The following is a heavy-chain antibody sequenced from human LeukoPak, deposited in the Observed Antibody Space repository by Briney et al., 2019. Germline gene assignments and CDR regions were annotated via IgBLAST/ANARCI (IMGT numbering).Heavy chain of an antibody. CDR3: ARPKRWLVRSAFDI. CDR1: GGSFSGYY. J-gene: IGHJ3*02. CDR2: INHSGST. D-gene: IGHD6-19*01. V-gene: IGHV4-34*01. Sequence: SETLSLTCAVYGGSFSGYYWSWIRQPPGKGLEWIGEINHSGSTNYNPSLKSRVTISVDTSKNQFSLKLSSVTAADTAVYYCARPKRWLVRSAFDIWGQGTMVTVSS.